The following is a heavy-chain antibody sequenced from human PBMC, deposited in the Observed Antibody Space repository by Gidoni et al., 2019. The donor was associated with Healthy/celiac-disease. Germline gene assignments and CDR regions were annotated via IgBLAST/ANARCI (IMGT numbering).Heavy chain of an antibody. CDR1: GFTFADDA. J-gene: IGHJ4*02. Sequence: EVQLVASGGGLLQPGRSLSLSCAASGFTFADDAMHWVRQAPGKGLEWVSGISWNSGSIGYADSVKGRFTISRDNAKKSLYLQMNSLRAEDTALYYCAKDRGSSWVLGMFDYWGQGTLVTVSS. V-gene: IGHV3-9*01. CDR2: ISWNSGSI. CDR3: AKDRGSSWVLGMFDY. D-gene: IGHD6-13*01.